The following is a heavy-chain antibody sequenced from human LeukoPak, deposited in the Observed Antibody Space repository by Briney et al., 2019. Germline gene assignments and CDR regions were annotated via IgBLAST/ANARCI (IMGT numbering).Heavy chain of an antibody. CDR3: ASRDSSSWYGVGYYYYYMDV. CDR1: GFSFSSYS. V-gene: IGHV3-48*04. Sequence: GGSLRLSCAASGFSFSSYSMNWVRQAPGKGLEWVSYISWSSSTIHYADSVKGRFTISRDNAKNSLYLQMNSLRAEDTAVYYCASRDSSSWYGVGYYYYYMDVWGKGTTVTVSS. J-gene: IGHJ6*03. CDR2: ISWSSSTI. D-gene: IGHD6-13*01.